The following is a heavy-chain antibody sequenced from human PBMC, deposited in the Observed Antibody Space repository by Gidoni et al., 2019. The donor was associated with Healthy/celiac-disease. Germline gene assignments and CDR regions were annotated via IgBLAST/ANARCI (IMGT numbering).Heavy chain of an antibody. CDR1: GGTFSSYA. D-gene: IGHD6-6*01. CDR2: IIPIFGTA. CDR3: AVPDWPPYSSSSPYYYYYGMDV. V-gene: IGHV1-69*06. Sequence: QVQLVQSGAEVKKPGSSVKVSCKASGGTFSSYAISWVRQAPGQGLEWMGGIIPIFGTANYAQKFQGRVTITADKSTSTAYMELSSLRSEDTAVYYCAVPDWPPYSSSSPYYYYYGMDVWGQGTTVTVSS. J-gene: IGHJ6*02.